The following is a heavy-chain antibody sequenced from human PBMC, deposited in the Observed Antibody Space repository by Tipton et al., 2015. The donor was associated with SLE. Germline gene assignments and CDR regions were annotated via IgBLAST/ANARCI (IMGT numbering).Heavy chain of an antibody. CDR1: GGSISSSSYY. V-gene: IGHV4-39*01. CDR3: ARKWREVPRWGNWCDP. D-gene: IGHD1-26*01. J-gene: IGHJ5*02. Sequence: TLSLTCTVSGGSISSSSYYWGWIRQPPGKGLEWIGSIYYSGSTYYNPSLKSRVTISVDTSKNQFSLKLSSVTAADTAVYYCARKWREVPRWGNWCDPWGQGTLVTVSS. CDR2: IYYSGST.